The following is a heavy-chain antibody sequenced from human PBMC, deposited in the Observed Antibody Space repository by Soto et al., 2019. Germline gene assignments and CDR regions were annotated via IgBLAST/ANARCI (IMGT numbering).Heavy chain of an antibody. CDR1: GYSFTSYG. D-gene: IGHD2-8*01. Sequence: ASVKVSCKASGYSFTSYGISWVRQAPGQGLEWMGWISAYNGNTNYARNLQGRVTMTTDTSTTTAYMELRSLRSDDTAVYYCARGVSIYYYMDVWGKGTTVTVSS. V-gene: IGHV1-18*01. CDR2: ISAYNGNT. J-gene: IGHJ6*03. CDR3: ARGVSIYYYMDV.